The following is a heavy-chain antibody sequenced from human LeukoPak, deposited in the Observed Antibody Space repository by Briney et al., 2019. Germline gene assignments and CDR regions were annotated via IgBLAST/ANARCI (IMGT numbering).Heavy chain of an antibody. J-gene: IGHJ3*02. D-gene: IGHD3-3*01. Sequence: ASVKVSFKASGYTFTGYYVHWVRQAPGQGLEWMGWINPNSGGTNYSQKFQGRVTMTRDTSISTAYMELSRLRSDDTAVYYCARDLEWLYPGGAFDIWGQGAMVTVSS. V-gene: IGHV1-2*02. CDR1: GYTFTGYY. CDR3: ARDLEWLYPGGAFDI. CDR2: INPNSGGT.